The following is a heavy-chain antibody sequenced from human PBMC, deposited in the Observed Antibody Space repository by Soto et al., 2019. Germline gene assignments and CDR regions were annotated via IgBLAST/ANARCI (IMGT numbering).Heavy chain of an antibody. D-gene: IGHD3-10*01. J-gene: IGHJ4*02. CDR1: GYTFTSYG. V-gene: IGHV1-18*01. Sequence: HVQLVQSGAEVKKPGASVKVSCKASGYTFTSYGISWVRQAPGQGLEWMGWISAYNGNTNYAQKLQGRVTMTTDTSTSTAYMELRSLRSDDTAVYYCARSITMVRGVIITPYYFDYWGQGTLVTVSS. CDR3: ARSITMVRGVIITPYYFDY. CDR2: ISAYNGNT.